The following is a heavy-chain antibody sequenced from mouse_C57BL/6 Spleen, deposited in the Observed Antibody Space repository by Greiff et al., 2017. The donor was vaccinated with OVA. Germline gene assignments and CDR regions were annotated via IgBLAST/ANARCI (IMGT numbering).Heavy chain of an antibody. CDR1: GIDFSRYW. J-gene: IGHJ4*01. D-gene: IGHD2-3*01. Sequence: EVKLLESGGGLVQPGGSLKLSCAASGIDFSRYWMSWVRRAPGKGLEWIGEINPDSSTINYAPSLKDKFIISRDNAKNTLYLQMSKVRSEDTALYYCASGIYDGYSDYYAMDYWGQGTSVTVSS. CDR2: INPDSSTI. CDR3: ASGIYDGYSDYYAMDY. V-gene: IGHV4-1*01.